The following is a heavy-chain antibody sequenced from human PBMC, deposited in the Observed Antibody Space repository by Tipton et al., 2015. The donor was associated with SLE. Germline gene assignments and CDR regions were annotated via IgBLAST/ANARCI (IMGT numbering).Heavy chain of an antibody. CDR1: GGSISSYY. J-gene: IGHJ4*02. CDR2: IYYSGST. CDR3: ARDQGGPNWGLFDY. D-gene: IGHD7-27*01. V-gene: IGHV4-59*12. Sequence: TLSLTCTVSGGSISSYYWSWIRQPPGKGLEWIRYIYYSGSTHYNPPLKSRLTISVDTSKNQFSLKLSPVTAADTAVYYCARDQGGPNWGLFDYWGQGTLVTVSS.